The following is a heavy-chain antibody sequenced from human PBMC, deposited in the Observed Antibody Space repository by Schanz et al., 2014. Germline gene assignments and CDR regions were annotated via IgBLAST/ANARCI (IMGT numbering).Heavy chain of an antibody. Sequence: VQLVESGGGLVKPGGSLRLSCAASGFTFRDYYMSWIRQAPGKGLEWVSAISGSGGSTYYADSVKGRFTISRDNSENTLYLQMNSLSADDTAVFYCAKGMGYCSGGTCYDYYYYGLDVWGQGTTVTVSS. CDR1: GFTFRDYY. CDR2: ISGSGGST. D-gene: IGHD2-15*01. V-gene: IGHV3-23*04. CDR3: AKGMGYCSGGTCYDYYYYGLDV. J-gene: IGHJ6*02.